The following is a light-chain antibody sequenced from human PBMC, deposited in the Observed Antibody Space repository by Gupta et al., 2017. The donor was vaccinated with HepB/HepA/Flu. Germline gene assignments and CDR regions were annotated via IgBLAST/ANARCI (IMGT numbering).Light chain of an antibody. CDR2: SAS. V-gene: IGKV3-15*01. CDR1: QSIASN. CDR3: QQHKIWPPAT. J-gene: IGKJ4*01. Sequence: EIVMTQSPATVSVSPGERVTLSCRASQSIASNLAWYQQRPGQAPRLLIYSASTMAAGIPARVSGSGYGTEFTLTISSRQSEDFGFYSCQQHKIWPPATFGGGTKVAIK.